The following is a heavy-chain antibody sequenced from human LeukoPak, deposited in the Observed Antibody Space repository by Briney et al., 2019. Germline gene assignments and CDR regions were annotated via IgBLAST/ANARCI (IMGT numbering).Heavy chain of an antibody. CDR3: ARGISGGSTVTYFFDY. CDR1: GYTFTSYY. J-gene: IGHJ4*02. Sequence: ASVTVSCTASGYTFTSYYIHWMRQAPGQGLEWMGIINPGSGTTTYAQKFQGRVTMTRDTSTSTVYMELSSLRSEDTALYYCARGISGGSTVTYFFDYWGQGTLITVSS. CDR2: INPGSGTT. D-gene: IGHD4-11*01. V-gene: IGHV1-46*01.